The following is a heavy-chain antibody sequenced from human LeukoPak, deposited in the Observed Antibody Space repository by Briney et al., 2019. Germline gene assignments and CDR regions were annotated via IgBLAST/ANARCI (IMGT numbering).Heavy chain of an antibody. CDR2: ISGSTSYI. D-gene: IGHD3-16*02. J-gene: IGHJ4*02. V-gene: IGHV3-21*01. Sequence: GGSLRLSCVASAFTFRTYSMHWVRQAPGKGLELVSSISGSTSYIYYADSVRGRFTISRDNAKNSLYLQMNSLRAKDTAVYYCAGGSDFVWGSYRPYFDYWGQGTLVTVSS. CDR1: AFTFRTYS. CDR3: AGGSDFVWGSYRPYFDY.